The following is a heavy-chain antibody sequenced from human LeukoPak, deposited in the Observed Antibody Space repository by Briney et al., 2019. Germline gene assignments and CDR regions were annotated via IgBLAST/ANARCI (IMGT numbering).Heavy chain of an antibody. CDR2: IYYSGST. V-gene: IGHV4-30-4*01. J-gene: IGHJ6*02. CDR1: GGSISSGDYY. Sequence: PSQTLSLTCTVSGGSISSGDYYWSWIRQPPGKGLEWIGYIYYSGSTYYNPSLKSRVTISVDTSKNQFSLKLSSVTAADTAVYYCARVLATPNDYYYYYGMDVWGQGTTVTVS. CDR3: ARVLATPNDYYYYYGMDV. D-gene: IGHD1-26*01.